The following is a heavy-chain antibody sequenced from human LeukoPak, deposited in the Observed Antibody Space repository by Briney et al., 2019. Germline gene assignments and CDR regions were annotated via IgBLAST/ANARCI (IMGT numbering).Heavy chain of an antibody. V-gene: IGHV3-11*04. CDR3: AREVGMGITIFGVVNDAFDI. CDR2: ISSSGSTI. Sequence: GGSLRLSCAASGFTFSDYYMSWIRQVPGKGLEWVSYISSSGSTIYYADSVKGRFTISRDNAKNSLYLQMNSLRAEDTAVYYYAREVGMGITIFGVVNDAFDIWGQGTMVTVSS. CDR1: GFTFSDYY. D-gene: IGHD3-3*01. J-gene: IGHJ3*02.